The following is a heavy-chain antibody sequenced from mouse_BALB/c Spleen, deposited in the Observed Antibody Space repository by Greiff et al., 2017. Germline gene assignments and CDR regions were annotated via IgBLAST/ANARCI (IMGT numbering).Heavy chain of an antibody. D-gene: IGHD1-1*01. CDR2: INPYNDGT. Sequence: EVQLQESGPELVKPGASVKMSCKASGYTFTSYVMHWVKQKPGQGLEWIGYINPYNDGTKYNEKFKGKATLTSDKSSSTAYMELSSLTSEDSAVYYCARGDYYGSSYPFAYWGQGTLVTVSA. V-gene: IGHV1-14*01. CDR3: ARGDYYGSSYPFAY. CDR1: GYTFTSYV. J-gene: IGHJ3*01.